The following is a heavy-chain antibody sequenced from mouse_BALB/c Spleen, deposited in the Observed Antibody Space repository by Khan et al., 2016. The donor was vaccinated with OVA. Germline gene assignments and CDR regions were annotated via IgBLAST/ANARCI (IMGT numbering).Heavy chain of an antibody. V-gene: IGHV14-4*02. Sequence: VQLKQSGAELVRSGASVKLSCTASGFNIKDYYLHWVKQRPKQGLEWIGWIDPENGDTEYAPKFQGKATMTADTSSNTAYLQLSSLTSEDTAVYYCKRADVRFAYWGQGTLVTVSA. CDR2: IDPENGDT. D-gene: IGHD3-3*01. CDR1: GFNIKDYY. CDR3: KRADVRFAY. J-gene: IGHJ3*01.